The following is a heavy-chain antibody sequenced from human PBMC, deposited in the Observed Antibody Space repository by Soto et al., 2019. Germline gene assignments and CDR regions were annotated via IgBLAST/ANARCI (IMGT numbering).Heavy chain of an antibody. CDR2: MNPNSGNT. CDR1: GYTFTSYD. Sequence: ASVKVSCKASGYTFTSYDINWVRQATGQGLEWMGWMNPNSGNTGYAQKFQGRVTMTRNTSISTAYMELSSLRSEDTAVYYCARGGIYGDYYYYGMDVWGQGTTVTVSS. D-gene: IGHD4-17*01. CDR3: ARGGIYGDYYYYGMDV. J-gene: IGHJ6*02. V-gene: IGHV1-8*01.